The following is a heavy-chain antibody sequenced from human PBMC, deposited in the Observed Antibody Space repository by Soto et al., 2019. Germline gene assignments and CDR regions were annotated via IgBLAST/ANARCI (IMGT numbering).Heavy chain of an antibody. CDR1: GGSISSSSYY. V-gene: IGHV4-39*01. Sequence: SETLSLTCTVSGGSISSSSYYWVWLRQPPGQVLDWIGSIYYSGSTYYNPSLKSRVTISVDTSKNQFSLKLSSVTAADTAVYYCARAVPINYSGSGSRFDYWGQGTLVTVSS. CDR3: ARAVPINYSGSGSRFDY. CDR2: IYYSGST. D-gene: IGHD3-10*01. J-gene: IGHJ4*02.